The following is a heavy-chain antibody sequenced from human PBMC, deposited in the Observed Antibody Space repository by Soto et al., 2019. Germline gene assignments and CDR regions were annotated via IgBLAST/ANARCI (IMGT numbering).Heavy chain of an antibody. D-gene: IGHD6-25*01. CDR1: GITYSTYA. CDR2: INAGEGYT. Sequence: QVHLVQSGAEVKNPGASVRVSCKASGITYSTYAIHWVRQAPGQGLEWMGWINAGEGYTRYSQDFQGRVTLTTVTSASTTYIDLSKLTFEDTGVYYCARAISGYVTWGQGTQVTVSS. CDR3: ARAISGYVT. V-gene: IGHV1-3*01. J-gene: IGHJ5*02.